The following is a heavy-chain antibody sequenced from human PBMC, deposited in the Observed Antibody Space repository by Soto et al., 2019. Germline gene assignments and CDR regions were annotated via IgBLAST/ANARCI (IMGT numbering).Heavy chain of an antibody. D-gene: IGHD3-3*02. Sequence: SETLSLTCTVSGGSISSGDYYWSWIRQPPGKGLEWIGYIYYSGSTYYNPSLKSRVTISVDTSKNQFSLKLRSVTAADTAVYYCASFHFWSGYSKSYYFDYWGQGTLVTVSS. V-gene: IGHV4-30-4*01. CDR3: ASFHFWSGYSKSYYFDY. J-gene: IGHJ4*02. CDR2: IYYSGST. CDR1: GGSISSGDYY.